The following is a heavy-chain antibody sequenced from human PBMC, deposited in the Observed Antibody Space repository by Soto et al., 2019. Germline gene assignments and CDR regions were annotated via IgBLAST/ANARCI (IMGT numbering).Heavy chain of an antibody. Sequence: EVQLLQSGGGLVPPGGSLRLSCVASGFTFRRYSMSWVRQAPGKGLEWVSGISGSGESTFYADSVKGRFTISRDKSMNTLYLQMNSLRAEDTAVYSCAKGWEYYDSCGYFDYWGQGTLVTVSS. V-gene: IGHV3-23*01. CDR3: AKGWEYYDSCGYFDY. CDR1: GFTFRRYS. CDR2: ISGSGEST. D-gene: IGHD3-22*01. J-gene: IGHJ4*02.